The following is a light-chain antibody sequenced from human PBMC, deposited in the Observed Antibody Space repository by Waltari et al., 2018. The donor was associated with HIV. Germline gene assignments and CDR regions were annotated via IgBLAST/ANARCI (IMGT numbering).Light chain of an antibody. Sequence: SYVLTQPPSVSVAPGQTARITCGGNNIGSKSVHWYQQKPGQAPVLVVYDDSDRPSGIPGRFSGSTAGNTATLTSSRVEAGDEADYHCQVWDSSSEHRVFGGGTKLTVL. CDR1: NIGSKS. CDR3: QVWDSSSEHRV. CDR2: DDS. J-gene: IGLJ3*02. V-gene: IGLV3-21*02.